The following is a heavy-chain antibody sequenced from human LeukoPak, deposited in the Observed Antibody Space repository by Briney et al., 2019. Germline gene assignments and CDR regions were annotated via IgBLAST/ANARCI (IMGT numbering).Heavy chain of an antibody. CDR1: GGSISSGDYY. Sequence: SETLSLTCSVSGGSISSGDYYWSWIRQPPGKGLEWIGYIYYSGSTYYNPSLKSRVTISVDTSKNQFSLKLSSVAAADTAVYYCARDGDGGTYFDYWGQGTLVTVSS. CDR2: IYYSGST. CDR3: ARDGDGGTYFDY. J-gene: IGHJ4*02. V-gene: IGHV4-30-4*01. D-gene: IGHD4-23*01.